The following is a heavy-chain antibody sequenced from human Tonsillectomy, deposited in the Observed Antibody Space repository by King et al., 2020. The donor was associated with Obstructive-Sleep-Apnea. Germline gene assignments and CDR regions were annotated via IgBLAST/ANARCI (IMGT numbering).Heavy chain of an antibody. CDR3: ASETWVETSWYFDY. Sequence: QLQESGPGLVKPSETLSLTCTVSGGSISTYYWSWIRQPPGRGLEWIGYISYSGNTNYNPSLRSRVTISVATSKNQFSLRLSSVTAADTAVYYCASETWVETSWYFDYWGQGTLVTVSS. D-gene: IGHD5-24*01. V-gene: IGHV4-59*08. CDR2: ISYSGNT. J-gene: IGHJ4*02. CDR1: GGSISTYY.